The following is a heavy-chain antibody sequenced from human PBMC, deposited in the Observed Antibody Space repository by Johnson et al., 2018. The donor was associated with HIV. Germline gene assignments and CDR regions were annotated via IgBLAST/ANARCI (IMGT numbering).Heavy chain of an antibody. Sequence: QVQLVESGGGVVQPGRSLRLSCAASGFTFSSYAMHWVRQAPGKGLEWVAVISYDGSNKYYADSVKGRFTISRDNSKNTLYLQINSLRAEDTAVYYCAKDSSRYYDSRGAFDIWGQGTMVTVSS. CDR1: GFTFSSYA. J-gene: IGHJ3*02. D-gene: IGHD3-22*01. CDR2: ISYDGSNK. CDR3: AKDSSRYYDSRGAFDI. V-gene: IGHV3-30-3*01.